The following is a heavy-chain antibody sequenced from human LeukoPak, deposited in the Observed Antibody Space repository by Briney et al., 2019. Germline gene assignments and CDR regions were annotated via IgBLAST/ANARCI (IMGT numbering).Heavy chain of an antibody. J-gene: IGHJ4*02. CDR2: INQDASEI. V-gene: IGHV3-7*01. CDR1: GFTFSTYW. D-gene: IGHD2-21*02. CDR3: ATDRDNSDWQKRFDS. Sequence: PGGSLRLSCAASGFTFSTYWMNWYRQAPGKGLEWVGNINQDASEINYVASVRGRFTISRDNAKNSLHLQMNGLRAEDTAVYYCATDRDNSDWQKRFDSWGQGTLVTVSS.